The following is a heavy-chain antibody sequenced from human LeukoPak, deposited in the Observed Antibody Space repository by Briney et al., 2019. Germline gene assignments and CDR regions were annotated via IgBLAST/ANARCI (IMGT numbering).Heavy chain of an antibody. Sequence: HSETLSLTCTVSGGSISSSTYYWGWIHQPPGKGLEWIGTIYYSGSTYYNPSLKSRVTISVDTSKNQFSLKLSSVTAADTAVYYCASQLFPLAVSGFDYWGQGTLVTVSS. CDR2: IYYSGST. CDR3: ASQLFPLAVSGFDY. D-gene: IGHD6-19*01. V-gene: IGHV4-39*01. J-gene: IGHJ4*02. CDR1: GGSISSSTYY.